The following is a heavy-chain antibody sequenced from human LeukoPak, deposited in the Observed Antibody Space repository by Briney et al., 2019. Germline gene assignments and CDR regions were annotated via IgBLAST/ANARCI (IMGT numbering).Heavy chain of an antibody. D-gene: IGHD2-21*01. Sequence: GGPLRLSCAASGFTFTSYGMHWVRQAPGKGLEWVAFIRYDGNNKFYADSVKGRFTISRDNSQNTLYLQMNSLRAEDTAIYYCAKNSGTESYWGQGTLVTVSS. J-gene: IGHJ4*02. CDR1: GFTFTSYG. CDR2: IRYDGNNK. CDR3: AKNSGTESY. V-gene: IGHV3-30*02.